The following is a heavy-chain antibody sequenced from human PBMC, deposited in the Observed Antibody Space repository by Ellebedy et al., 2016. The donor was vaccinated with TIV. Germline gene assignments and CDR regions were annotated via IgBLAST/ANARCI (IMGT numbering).Heavy chain of an antibody. CDR1: GFTFTSSA. CDR2: IVVGSGNT. Sequence: AASVKVSCKASGFTFTSSAMQWARQARGQRLEWIGWIVVGSGNTNYAQKFQERVTITRDMSTSTAYMELSSLRSEDTAVYYCAADLSIAVAGAGPAFDYWGQGTLVTVSS. J-gene: IGHJ4*02. V-gene: IGHV1-58*02. D-gene: IGHD6-19*01. CDR3: AADLSIAVAGAGPAFDY.